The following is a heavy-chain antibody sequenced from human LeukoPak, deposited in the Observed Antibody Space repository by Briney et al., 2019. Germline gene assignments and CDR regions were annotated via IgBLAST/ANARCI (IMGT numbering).Heavy chain of an antibody. Sequence: GASVKVSCKASGYTFTTYAMNWVRQAPGQGLEWMGWINTNTGNPTYAQGFTGRFVFSLDTSVSTAYLQISSLKAEDTAVYYCTREIFHCGGPCRSLWGQGTLVTVSS. J-gene: IGHJ4*02. CDR1: GYTFTTYA. CDR3: TREIFHCGGPCRSL. D-gene: IGHD2-21*01. V-gene: IGHV7-4-1*02. CDR2: INTNTGNP.